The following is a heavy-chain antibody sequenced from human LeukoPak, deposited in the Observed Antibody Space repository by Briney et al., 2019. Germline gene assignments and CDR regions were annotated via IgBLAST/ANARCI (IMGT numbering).Heavy chain of an antibody. J-gene: IGHJ4*02. CDR3: ARDRDDILTGGVDY. CDR1: GYTFTSYG. V-gene: IGHV1-18*01. D-gene: IGHD3-9*01. CDR2: ISAYNGNT. Sequence: ASVKVSYKASGYTFTSYGISWVRQAPGQGLEWMGWISAYNGNTNYAQKLQGRVTMTTDTSTSTVYMELRSLRSDDTAVYYCARDRDDILTGGVDYWGQGTLVTVSS.